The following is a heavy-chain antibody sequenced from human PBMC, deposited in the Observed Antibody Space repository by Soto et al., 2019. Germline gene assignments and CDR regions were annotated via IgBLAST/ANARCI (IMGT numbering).Heavy chain of an antibody. J-gene: IGHJ5*02. Sequence: QVQLQESGPGLVKPSQTLSLTCTVSGGSISSGGYYWSWIRQHPGKGLEWIGYIYYPGSAYYNPSPDSRVTLSVDTSKNQFSRKLSSVTAADTAVYYWARFGSSSWNWFDPWGQGTLVTVSS. CDR1: GGSISSGGYY. CDR3: ARFGSSSWNWFDP. CDR2: IYYPGSA. V-gene: IGHV4-31*03. D-gene: IGHD6-6*01.